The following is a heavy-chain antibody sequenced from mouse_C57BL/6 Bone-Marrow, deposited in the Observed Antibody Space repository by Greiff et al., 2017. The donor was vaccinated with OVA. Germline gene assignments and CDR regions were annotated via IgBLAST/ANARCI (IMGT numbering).Heavy chain of an antibody. CDR2: IDPSDSYT. Sequence: QVQLQQSGAELVMPGASVKLSCKASGYTFTSYWMHWVKQRPGQGLEWIGEIDPSDSYTNYNQKFKGKATLTVDTSSSTAYMQLSSLTSEDSAVYYCAREDYAMDYWGQGTSVTVSS. CDR3: AREDYAMDY. J-gene: IGHJ4*01. CDR1: GYTFTSYW. V-gene: IGHV1-50*01.